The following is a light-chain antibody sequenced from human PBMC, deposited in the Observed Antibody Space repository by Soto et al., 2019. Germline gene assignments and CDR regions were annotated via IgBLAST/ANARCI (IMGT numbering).Light chain of an antibody. CDR3: QQYYNTPYT. J-gene: IGKJ2*01. CDR1: QSVLYSSNNKNY. V-gene: IGKV4-1*01. CDR2: WAS. Sequence: DIVMTQSPDLAVSLGERATVNCKSSQSVLYSSNNKNYLAWYQQKPGQPPKLLIYWASTRESGVPDRFSGSGSGTDFPLTISSLQAEDGAVYYCQQYYNTPYTFGQGTKLEIK.